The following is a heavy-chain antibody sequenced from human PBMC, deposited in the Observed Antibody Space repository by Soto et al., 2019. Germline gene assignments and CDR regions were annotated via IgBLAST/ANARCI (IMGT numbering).Heavy chain of an antibody. V-gene: IGHV5-51*01. CDR2: IYPGDSDT. J-gene: IGHJ6*02. CDR1: GYSFTRYL. CDR3: AGGGVRGVITRTRDYYGMDV. Sequence: GESLNLSCTGSGYSFTRYLIGWVRQMPGKGLECMGIIYPGDSDTRYSPSFQGQVTISADKSISTAYLQWSSLKASDTAMYYCAGGGVRGVITRTRDYYGMDVWGQGTTVTVSS. D-gene: IGHD3-10*01.